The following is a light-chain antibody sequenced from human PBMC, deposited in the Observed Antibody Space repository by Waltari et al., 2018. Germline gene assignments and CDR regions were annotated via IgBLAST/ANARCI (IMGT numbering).Light chain of an antibody. V-gene: IGLV2-18*02. CDR3: SSYTSSSTLV. J-gene: IGLJ2*01. Sequence: QSALTQPHSVSGSPGQSVTISCTGTRSDVGGYNRVPWYQQPPGTAPKLIIYEVSDRPSGVPDRFSGSKSDNTASLTISGLQAEDEADYYCSSYTSSSTLVFGGGTKLTVL. CDR1: RSDVGGYNR. CDR2: EVS.